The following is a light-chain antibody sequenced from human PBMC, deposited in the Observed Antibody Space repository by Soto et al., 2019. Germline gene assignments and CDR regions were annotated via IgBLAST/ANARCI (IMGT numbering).Light chain of an antibody. CDR2: GAS. J-gene: IGKJ1*01. V-gene: IGKV3-20*01. CDR1: QRVSNNY. CDR3: QQYNNWPRT. Sequence: VLTMSPCTLSLSPGERATLSCRASQRVSNNYLAWYQQKPGQAPRRLIYGASSRATGIPDRFSGSGSGTEFTLTISSLQSEDFAVYYCQQYNNWPRTFGHGTKVDIK.